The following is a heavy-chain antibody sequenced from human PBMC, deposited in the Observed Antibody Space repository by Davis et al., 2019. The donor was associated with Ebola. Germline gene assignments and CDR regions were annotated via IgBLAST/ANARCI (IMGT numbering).Heavy chain of an antibody. CDR3: FDYGLPE. CDR1: GFTFSGFG. V-gene: IGHV3-30*03. J-gene: IGHJ4*02. CDR2: MSYDGINK. D-gene: IGHD4-17*01. Sequence: GGSLRLSCAASGFTFSGFGIHWVRQAPGKGLEWVALMSYDGINKYYADSVEGRFTISRDISKDTLYLQMNSLRAEDTAVYYCFDYGLPEWGQGTLVTVSS.